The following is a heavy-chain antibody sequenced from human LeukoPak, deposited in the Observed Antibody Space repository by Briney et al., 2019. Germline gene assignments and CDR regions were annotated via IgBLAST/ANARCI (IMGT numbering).Heavy chain of an antibody. CDR2: ISDNGGTT. D-gene: IGHD6-13*01. CDR3: AKKASSWYPGWFDP. CDR1: GFTLSSSA. Sequence: GSLRPSCTASGFTLSSSAMRWVRQAPGKRLEWLSTISDNGGTTYYADSVKGRFTISRDNSKNTLYLQMNSLRAEDTAVYYCAKKASSWYPGWFDPWGQGTLVTVSS. J-gene: IGHJ5*02. V-gene: IGHV3-23*01.